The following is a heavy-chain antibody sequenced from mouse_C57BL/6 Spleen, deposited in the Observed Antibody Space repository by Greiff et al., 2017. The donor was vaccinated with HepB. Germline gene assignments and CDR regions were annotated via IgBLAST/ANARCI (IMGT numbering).Heavy chain of an antibody. D-gene: IGHD4-1*01. V-gene: IGHV1-42*01. CDR2: INPSTGGT. J-gene: IGHJ4*01. CDR1: GFSFNGYY. CDR3: ARTGTDAMDY. Sequence: EVQLQQSGPELVKPGASVKISCKASGFSFNGYYMNWVKQSPEKSLEWIGEINPSTGGTTYNQKFKAKATLTVDKSSSTAYMQLKSLTSEDAAVYYCARTGTDAMDYWVQGTSVTVSS.